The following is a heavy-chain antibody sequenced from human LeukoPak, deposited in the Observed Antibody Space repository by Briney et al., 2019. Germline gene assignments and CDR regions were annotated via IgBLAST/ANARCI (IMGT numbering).Heavy chain of an antibody. CDR3: ARDEGGILTGYYLGGD. CDR2: INPNGGST. D-gene: IGHD3-9*01. V-gene: IGHV1-46*01. CDR1: GYTFTSYY. J-gene: IGHJ4*02. Sequence: ASVKVSFKASGYTFTSYYMHWVRQAPGQGLEWMGIINPNGGSTGYAQKFQGRVTVTRDTSTTTVYMELSSLRSEGTAVYYCARDEGGILTGYYLGGDWGQGTLVTVSS.